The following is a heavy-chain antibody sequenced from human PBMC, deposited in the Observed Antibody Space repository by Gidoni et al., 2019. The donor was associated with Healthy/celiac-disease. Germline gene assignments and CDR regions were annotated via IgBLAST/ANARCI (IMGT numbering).Heavy chain of an antibody. CDR2: ISYDGSNK. J-gene: IGHJ4*02. CDR1: GFTCRSYG. D-gene: IGHD6-13*01. Sequence: QVQLVESGGGVVQPGRSLRLSCAAAGFTCRSYGMDWVRQAPGKGLEWVAVISYDGSNKYYADSVKGRFTISRDNSKNTLYLQMNSLRAEDTAVYYCAKSLDSSSWYYFDYWGQGTLVTVSS. CDR3: AKSLDSSSWYYFDY. V-gene: IGHV3-30*18.